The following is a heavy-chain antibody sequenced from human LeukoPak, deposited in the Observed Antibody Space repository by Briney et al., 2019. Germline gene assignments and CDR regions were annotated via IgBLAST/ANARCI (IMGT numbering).Heavy chain of an antibody. CDR1: GGSISSGGNY. Sequence: SETLSLTCTVSGGSISSGGNYWSWIRPHPGKGLEWSAYIYYSARTYYNPSLKSRVTISVDTSKHQFSLKMSSVTAADTAVYYCARWQGSTSQMFDSWGQGTLVTVSA. CDR3: ARWQGSTSQMFDS. V-gene: IGHV4-31*03. D-gene: IGHD6-6*01. J-gene: IGHJ4*02. CDR2: IYYSART.